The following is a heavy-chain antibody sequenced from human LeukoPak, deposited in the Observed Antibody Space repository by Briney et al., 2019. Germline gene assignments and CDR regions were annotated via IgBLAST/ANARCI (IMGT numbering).Heavy chain of an antibody. CDR3: ARDTSSGWYF. D-gene: IGHD6-19*01. J-gene: IGHJ4*02. V-gene: IGHV3-74*01. Sequence: PGGSLRLSCAASGFTFSSYWMHWVRQAPGKGLVWVSRIKSDGSSTSYADSVKGRFTISRDNAKNTLYLQMNSLRAEDTAVYYCARDTSSGWYFWGQGTLATVSS. CDR2: IKSDGSST. CDR1: GFTFSSYW.